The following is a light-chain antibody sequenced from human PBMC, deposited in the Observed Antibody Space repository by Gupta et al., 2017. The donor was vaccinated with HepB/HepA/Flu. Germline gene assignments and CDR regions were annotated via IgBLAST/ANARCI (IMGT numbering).Light chain of an antibody. CDR2: NAN. Sequence: QTVVTQEPSFSVSPGVTVTLTCALTSGSVSTNNYPNWYQQHPGQAPLTLIDNANSRSSAVPDRCSASFLGNNAAPPTTGAQADDEADYYYALSMTSGGVLFGGGTKLTVL. CDR1: SGSVSTNNY. V-gene: IGLV8-61*01. CDR3: ALSMTSGGVL. J-gene: IGLJ3*02.